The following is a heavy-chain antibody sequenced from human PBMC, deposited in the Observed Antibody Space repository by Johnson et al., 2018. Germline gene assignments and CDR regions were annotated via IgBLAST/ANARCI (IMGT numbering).Heavy chain of an antibody. J-gene: IGHJ3*01. Sequence: VQLVQSGGGLVQPGGSLRLSCAASGFTFSSYAMSWVRQAPGKGLEWVSIIYRAGDTYYADSVRGRFPISRDNSKNTVYLQMNSLRAEDTAVYYCARDGRGSGSYHDAFDLWGQGTMVTVSS. D-gene: IGHD3-10*01. CDR1: GFTFSSYA. CDR3: ARDGRGSGSYHDAFDL. CDR2: IYRAGDT. V-gene: IGHV3-66*02.